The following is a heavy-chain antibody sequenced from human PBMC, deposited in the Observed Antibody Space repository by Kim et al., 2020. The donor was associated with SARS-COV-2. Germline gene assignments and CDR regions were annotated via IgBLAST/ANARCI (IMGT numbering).Heavy chain of an antibody. V-gene: IGHV3-30-3*01. CDR1: GFTFSSYA. Sequence: GGSLRLSCAASGFTFSSYAMHWVRQAPGKGLEWVAVISYDGSNKYYADSVKGRFTISRDNSKNTLYLQMNSLRAEDTAVYYCARGTSYFYDYYYYYGMDVWGQGTTVTVSS. CDR2: ISYDGSNK. D-gene: IGHD3-3*01. J-gene: IGHJ6*02. CDR3: ARGTSYFYDYYYYYGMDV.